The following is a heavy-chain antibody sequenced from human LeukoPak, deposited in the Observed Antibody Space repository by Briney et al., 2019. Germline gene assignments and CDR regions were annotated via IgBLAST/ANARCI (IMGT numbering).Heavy chain of an antibody. CDR2: INPNSGGT. CDR1: GYTFTGYY. Sequence: ASVKVSCKASGYTFTGYYMHWVRQAPGQGLEWMGWINPNSGGTNYAQKFQGRVTMTRDTSISTAYMELSRLRSDDTAVYYCARDDSSITVFGVVPGYFDYWGQGTLVTVSS. V-gene: IGHV1-2*02. D-gene: IGHD3-3*01. CDR3: ARDDSSITVFGVVPGYFDY. J-gene: IGHJ4*02.